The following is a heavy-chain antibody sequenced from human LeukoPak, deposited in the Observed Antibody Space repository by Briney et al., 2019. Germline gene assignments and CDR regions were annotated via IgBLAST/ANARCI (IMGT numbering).Heavy chain of an antibody. D-gene: IGHD5-12*01. CDR2: ISSSGNTK. CDR1: GFTFSSYE. CDR3: ARVAYSGYDWDY. Sequence: PGGSLRLSCAASGFTFSSYEMNWVRQAPGRGLEWISYISSSGNTKYYEDSVKGRFTITRDNAKNSLYLQMNSMRAEDTAVYYCARVAYSGYDWDYWGQGTLVTVSS. J-gene: IGHJ4*02. V-gene: IGHV3-48*03.